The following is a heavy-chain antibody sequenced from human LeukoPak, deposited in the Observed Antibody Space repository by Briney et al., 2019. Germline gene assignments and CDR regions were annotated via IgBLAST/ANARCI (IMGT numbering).Heavy chain of an antibody. Sequence: PSETLSLTCTVSGGSISSYYWSWIRQPAGKGLEWIGRIYTSGSTNYNPSLKSRVTMSVDTSKNQFSLKLSSVTAADTAVYYCARDTGIYCSSTSCFAEYFQHWGQGTLVTVSS. CDR3: ARDTGIYCSSTSCFAEYFQH. CDR1: GGSISSYY. J-gene: IGHJ1*01. CDR2: IYTSGST. V-gene: IGHV4-4*07. D-gene: IGHD2-2*01.